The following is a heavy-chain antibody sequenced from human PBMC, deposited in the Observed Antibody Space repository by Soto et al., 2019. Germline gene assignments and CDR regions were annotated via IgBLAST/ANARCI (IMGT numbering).Heavy chain of an antibody. V-gene: IGHV3-33*01. CDR1: GFTFSSYG. J-gene: IGHJ4*02. D-gene: IGHD3-3*01. CDR2: IWYDGSNK. CDR3: ARTYYDFWSGYSPSGGATDY. Sequence: GGSLRLSCAASGFTFSSYGMHWVRQAPGKGLEWVAVIWYDGSNKYYADSVKGRFTISRDNSKNTLYLQMNSLRAEDTAVYYCARTYYDFWSGYSPSGGATDYWGQGTLVTVSS.